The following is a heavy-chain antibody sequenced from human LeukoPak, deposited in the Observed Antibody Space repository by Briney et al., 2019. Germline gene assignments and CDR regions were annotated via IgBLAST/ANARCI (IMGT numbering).Heavy chain of an antibody. CDR2: IYYSGST. D-gene: IGHD3-16*01. CDR3: ARVLRLGEFVDY. V-gene: IGHV4-59*01. Sequence: PSETLSLTCTVSGGSISSYYWSWIRQPPGKGLEWIGYIYYSGSTNYNPSLKSRVTISVDTSKNQFSLKLSSVTAADTAVYYCARVLRLGEFVDYWGQGTLVTVPS. CDR1: GGSISSYY. J-gene: IGHJ4*02.